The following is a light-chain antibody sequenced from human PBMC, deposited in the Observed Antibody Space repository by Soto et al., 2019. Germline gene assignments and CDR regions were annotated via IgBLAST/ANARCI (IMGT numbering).Light chain of an antibody. CDR2: GAS. CDR3: QRYSSSPPIT. Sequence: EIVLTQSPGTLSLSPGERATLSCRASQSVSSSYLAWYQQKPGQAPRLLIYGASSRATSIQGKYSGSGSGNDFTLTISRLEPEAFTVYSCQRYSSSPPITSGQGTRLESK. J-gene: IGKJ5*01. V-gene: IGKV3-20*01. CDR1: QSVSSSY.